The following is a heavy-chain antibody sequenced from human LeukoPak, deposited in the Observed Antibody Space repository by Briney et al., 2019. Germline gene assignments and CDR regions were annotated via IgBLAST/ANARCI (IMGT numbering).Heavy chain of an antibody. D-gene: IGHD6-13*01. CDR2: ISYDGSNK. J-gene: IGHJ4*02. CDR1: GFTFSSYE. Sequence: GGSLRLSCAASGFTFSSYEMNWVRQAPGKGLEWVAVISYDGSNKDYADSVKGRFTISRDNSKNTLYLQMNSLRAEDTAVYYCAKVAAAANFDYWGQGTLVTVSS. V-gene: IGHV3-30*04. CDR3: AKVAAAANFDY.